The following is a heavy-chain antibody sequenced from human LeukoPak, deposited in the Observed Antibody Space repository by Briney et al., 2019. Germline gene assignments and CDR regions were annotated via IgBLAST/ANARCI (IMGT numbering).Heavy chain of an antibody. V-gene: IGHV3-49*03. CDR1: GFTFGDYA. CDR3: TRDSGGWYQPNWFDP. CDR2: IRSKAYGGTT. Sequence: PGGSLRLSCTASGFTFGDYAMSWFRQAPGKGLEWVGFIRSKAYGGTTEYAASVKGRFTISRDDSKSIAYLQMNSLKTEDTAVYYCTRDSGGWYQPNWFDPWGQGTLVTVSS. D-gene: IGHD6-19*01. J-gene: IGHJ5*02.